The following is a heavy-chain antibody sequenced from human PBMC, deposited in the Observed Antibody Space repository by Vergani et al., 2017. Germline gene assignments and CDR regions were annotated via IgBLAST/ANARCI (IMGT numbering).Heavy chain of an antibody. V-gene: IGHV1-18*04. J-gene: IGHJ6*02. Sequence: QVQLVQSGAEVKKPGASVKVSCKASGYTFTSYGISWVRQAPGQGLEWMGWISAYNGNTNYAQKLQGRVTMTTDTSTSTAYMELRSLRSDDTAVYYCAGDLRRYYDSSGYYPRYYGMDVWGQGTTVTVSS. CDR2: ISAYNGNT. D-gene: IGHD3-22*01. CDR1: GYTFTSYG. CDR3: AGDLRRYYDSSGYYPRYYGMDV.